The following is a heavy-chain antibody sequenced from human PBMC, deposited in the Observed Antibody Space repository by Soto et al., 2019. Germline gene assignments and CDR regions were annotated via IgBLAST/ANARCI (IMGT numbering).Heavy chain of an antibody. CDR3: AKAPNQYDYLYYYYYMDV. D-gene: IGHD4-17*01. Sequence: PGGSLRLSCAASGFTFSSYAMSWVRQAPGKGLEWVSAISGSGGSTYYADSVKGRFTISRDNSKNTLYLQMNSLRAEDTAVYYCAKAPNQYDYLYYYYYMDVWGKGTTVTVSS. J-gene: IGHJ6*03. CDR2: ISGSGGST. CDR1: GFTFSSYA. V-gene: IGHV3-23*01.